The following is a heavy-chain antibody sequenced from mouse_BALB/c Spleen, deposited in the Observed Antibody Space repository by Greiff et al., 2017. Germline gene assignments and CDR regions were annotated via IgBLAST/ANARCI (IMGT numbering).Heavy chain of an antibody. D-gene: IGHD1-2*01. Sequence: EVKLVESGGGLVKPGGSLKLSCAASGFTFSSYAMSWVRQTPEKRLEWVASISSGGSTYYPDSVKGRFTISRDNARNILYLQMSSLRSEDTAMYYCARGGYYGPFAYWGQGTLVTVSA. CDR1: GFTFSSYA. CDR2: ISSGGST. J-gene: IGHJ3*01. V-gene: IGHV5-6-5*01. CDR3: ARGGYYGPFAY.